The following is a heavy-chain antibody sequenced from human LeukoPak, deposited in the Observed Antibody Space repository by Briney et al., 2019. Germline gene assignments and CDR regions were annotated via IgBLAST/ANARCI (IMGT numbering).Heavy chain of an antibody. CDR1: GFTFSSYG. D-gene: IGHD2-15*01. CDR2: IRYEGTNK. J-gene: IGHJ4*02. CDR3: AKVVDNLDY. Sequence: PGGSLRLSCAASGFTFSSYGMHWVREAPGKGLEWVAFIRYEGTNKYYADSVKGRFTISRENSKNTLYLQMNSLRAEDTAVYYCAKVVDNLDYWGQGTLAIVSS. V-gene: IGHV3-30*02.